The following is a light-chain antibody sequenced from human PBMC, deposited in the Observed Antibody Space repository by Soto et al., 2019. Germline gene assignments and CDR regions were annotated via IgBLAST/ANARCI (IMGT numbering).Light chain of an antibody. Sequence: QSALTQPPSASGFPGQSVTISCPGTSSDVGAYKFVSWYQLHPGKAPKLMIYEVNVRPSGVPDRFSGSKSGNTASLTVSGLQVEDEADYYCSSYGGRSNLVFGGGTKLTVL. CDR3: SSYGGRSNLV. CDR1: SSDVGAYKF. J-gene: IGLJ2*01. CDR2: EVN. V-gene: IGLV2-8*01.